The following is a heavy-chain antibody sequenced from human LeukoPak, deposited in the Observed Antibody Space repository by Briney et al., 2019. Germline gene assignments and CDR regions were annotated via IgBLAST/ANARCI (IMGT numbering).Heavy chain of an antibody. CDR1: GGSISSGDYY. V-gene: IGHV4-30-4*01. J-gene: IGHJ5*02. D-gene: IGHD3-16*02. Sequence: SQTLSLTCTVSGGSISSGDYYWSWIRQPPGKGLEWIGYIYYSGSTYYNPSLKSRVTISADTSKNQFSLKLSSVTAADTAVYYCARDLGGLGELSAPTWGQGTLVTVSS. CDR2: IYYSGST. CDR3: ARDLGGLGELSAPT.